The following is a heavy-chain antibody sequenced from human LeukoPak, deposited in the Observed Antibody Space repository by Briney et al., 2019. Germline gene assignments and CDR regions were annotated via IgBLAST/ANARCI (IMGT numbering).Heavy chain of an antibody. CDR2: IYYSGST. D-gene: IGHD2-15*01. V-gene: IGHV4-59*01. Sequence: GSLRLSCAASGFTFSNYAMTWIRQPPGKGLEWIGYIYYSGSTNYNPSLKSRVTISVDTSKNQFSLKLSSVTAADTAVYYCARGGGYPIFDYWGQGTLVTVSS. CDR1: GFTFSNYA. CDR3: ARGGGYPIFDY. J-gene: IGHJ4*02.